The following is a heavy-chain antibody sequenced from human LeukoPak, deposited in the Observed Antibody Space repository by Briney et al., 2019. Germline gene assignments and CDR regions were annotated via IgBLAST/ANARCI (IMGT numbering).Heavy chain of an antibody. J-gene: IGHJ5*02. CDR3: ALGGAAGTWFDP. Sequence: SETLSLTCAVYGGSFSGYYWSWIRQPPGKGLEWIGEINHSGSTNYNPSLKSRVTISVDTSKNQFSLKLTSVTAADTAVYYCALGGAAGTWFDPWGQGTLVTVSS. V-gene: IGHV4-34*01. CDR2: INHSGST. CDR1: GGSFSGYY. D-gene: IGHD1-7*01.